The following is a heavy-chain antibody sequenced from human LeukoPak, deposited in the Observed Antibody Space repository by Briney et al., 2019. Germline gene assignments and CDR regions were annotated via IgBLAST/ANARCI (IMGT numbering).Heavy chain of an antibody. D-gene: IGHD3-22*01. CDR2: ISGSGGST. V-gene: IGHV3-23*01. Sequence: PGGSLGLSCAASGFTFSSYAMSWVRQAPGKGLEWVSAISGSGGSTYYADSVKGRFTISRDNSKNTLYLQMNSLRAEDTAVYYCAKDLGYYDSSGPFDYWGQGTLVTVSS. CDR3: AKDLGYYDSSGPFDY. J-gene: IGHJ4*02. CDR1: GFTFSSYA.